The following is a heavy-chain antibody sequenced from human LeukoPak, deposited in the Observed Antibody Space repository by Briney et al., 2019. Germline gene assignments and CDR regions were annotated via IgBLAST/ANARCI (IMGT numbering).Heavy chain of an antibody. V-gene: IGHV1-69*05. CDR1: GGTFSSYA. D-gene: IGHD3-9*01. CDR3: AREGLYHDILTGYIDY. CDR2: IIPIFGTA. Sequence: GASVKVSCKASGGTFSSYAISWVRQAPGQGLEWMGGIIPIFGTANYAQKFQGRVTITTDKSTSTAYMELSSLRSEDTAVYYCAREGLYHDILTGYIDYWGQGTLVTVSS. J-gene: IGHJ4*02.